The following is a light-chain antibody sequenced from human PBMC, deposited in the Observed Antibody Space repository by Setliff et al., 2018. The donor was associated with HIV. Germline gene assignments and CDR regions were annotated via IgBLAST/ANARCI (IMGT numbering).Light chain of an antibody. Sequence: QSALAQPASVSGSPGQSITISCTGTSSDVGTYNYVSWYQQHPGKAPKLIIYDVTKRPSGVPDRFSGSKSGNTASLTISGLQAEDEADYYCCSYAGVSTMVFGGGTKVTVL. CDR2: DVT. V-gene: IGLV2-23*02. J-gene: IGLJ3*02. CDR3: CSYAGVSTMV. CDR1: SSDVGTYNY.